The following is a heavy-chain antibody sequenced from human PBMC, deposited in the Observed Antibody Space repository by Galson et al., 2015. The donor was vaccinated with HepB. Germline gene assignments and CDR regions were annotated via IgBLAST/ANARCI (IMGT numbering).Heavy chain of an antibody. D-gene: IGHD3-10*01. CDR3: ARNLKTYGSGSYSDY. J-gene: IGHJ4*02. CDR2: IYSDGST. CDR1: GFTVSSNY. V-gene: IGHV3-53*01. Sequence: SLRLSCAASGFTVSSNYMSWVRQAPGKGLEWVSFIYSDGSTYYADSVKGRFTISRDNSKNTLYLQMNSLRAEDTAVYYCARNLKTYGSGSYSDYWGQGTLVTVSS.